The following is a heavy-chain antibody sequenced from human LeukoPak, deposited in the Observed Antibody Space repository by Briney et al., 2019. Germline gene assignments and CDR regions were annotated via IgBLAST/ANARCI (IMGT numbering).Heavy chain of an antibody. CDR1: GYTFTGYY. Sequence: GASVKVSCKASGYTFTGYYMHWVRQAPGQGLEWMGWINPNSGGTNYAQKFQGRVTMTRDTSISTAYMELSRLRSDDTAGYYCARGWFGELHMYYFDYWGQGTLVTVSS. CDR3: ARGWFGELHMYYFDY. J-gene: IGHJ4*02. D-gene: IGHD3-10*01. CDR2: INPNSGGT. V-gene: IGHV1-2*02.